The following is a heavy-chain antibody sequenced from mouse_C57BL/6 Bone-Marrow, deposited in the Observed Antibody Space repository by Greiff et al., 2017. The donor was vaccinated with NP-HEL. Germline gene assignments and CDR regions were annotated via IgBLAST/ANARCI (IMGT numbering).Heavy chain of an antibody. CDR2: ISSGGSYT. CDR1: GFTFSSYG. Sequence: EVKLVESGGDLVKPGGSLKLSCAASGFTFSSYGMSWVRQTSDKRLEWVATISSGGSYTYYPDSVKGRFTISRDNAKNTLYLQMSSLKSEDTAMYYCARGGYYGMDYWGQGTSVTVSS. J-gene: IGHJ4*01. V-gene: IGHV5-6*01. CDR3: ARGGYYGMDY.